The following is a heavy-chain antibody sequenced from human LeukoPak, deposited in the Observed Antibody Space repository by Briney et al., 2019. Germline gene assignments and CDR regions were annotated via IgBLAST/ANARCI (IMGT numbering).Heavy chain of an antibody. J-gene: IGHJ6*03. V-gene: IGHV3-30*02. D-gene: IGHD3-10*01. CDR1: GFTFSSYG. Sequence: GGSLRLSCAASGFTFSSYGMHWVRQAPGKGLECVAFIRYDGSSKYYADSVKGRFTISRDNSKNTLYLQMNSLRAEDTALYYCPKSGVTFGELLSHYMDVWGKGTTVTVSS. CDR2: IRYDGSSK. CDR3: PKSGVTFGELLSHYMDV.